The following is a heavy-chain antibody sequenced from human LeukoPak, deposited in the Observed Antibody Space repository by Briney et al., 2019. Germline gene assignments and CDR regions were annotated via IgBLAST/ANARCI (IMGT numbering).Heavy chain of an antibody. CDR3: AKEYADSSGYYYGFDY. V-gene: IGHV3-30*18. CDR1: GFTFSSYG. CDR2: ISYDGSNK. D-gene: IGHD3-22*01. Sequence: GGSLRLSCAASGFTFSSYGMHWVRQAPGKGLEWVAVISYDGSNKYYADSVKGRFTISRDNSKNTLYLQMNSLRAEDTAVYYCAKEYADSSGYYYGFDYWGQGTLVTVSS. J-gene: IGHJ4*02.